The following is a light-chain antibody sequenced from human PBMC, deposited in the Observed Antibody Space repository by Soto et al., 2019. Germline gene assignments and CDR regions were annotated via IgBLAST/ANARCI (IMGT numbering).Light chain of an antibody. J-gene: IGLJ3*02. CDR3: SSYAGSNNLRM. V-gene: IGLV2-8*01. CDR2: EVN. Sequence: QSVLTQPPSASGSPGQSVTISCAGTSSDVGGYDYVSWYQQHPGKAPKLIIYEVNKRPSGVPDRFPGSKSANTASLTVSGLQAEDEADYYCSSYAGSNNLRMFGGGTKVTVL. CDR1: SSDVGGYDY.